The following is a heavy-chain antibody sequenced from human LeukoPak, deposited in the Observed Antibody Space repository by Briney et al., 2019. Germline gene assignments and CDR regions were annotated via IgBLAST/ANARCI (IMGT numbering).Heavy chain of an antibody. CDR1: GGSISSSSYY. Sequence: SGTLSLTCTVSGGSISSSSYYWGWIRQPPGKGLEWIGSIYYSGTTYYNPSLKSRVTISVDTSKNQFSLKLSSVTAADTAVYYCTRTVWYYDTLTGLGYYAPFDYWGQGTLVIVSS. CDR3: TRTVWYYDTLTGLGYYAPFDY. D-gene: IGHD3-9*01. V-gene: IGHV4-39*07. CDR2: IYYSGTT. J-gene: IGHJ4*02.